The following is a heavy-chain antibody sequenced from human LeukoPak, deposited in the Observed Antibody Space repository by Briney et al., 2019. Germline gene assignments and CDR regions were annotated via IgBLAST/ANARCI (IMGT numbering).Heavy chain of an antibody. J-gene: IGHJ6*02. V-gene: IGHV4-59*01. CDR2: IYYSGST. CDR3: ARITFMVEGYGMDV. Sequence: SETLSLTCTVSGGSISSFYWTWIRQPPGKGLEWTGYIYYSGSTKYNPSLKSRVTMSVDTSKNQFTLKLSSVTAADTAVYYCARITFMVEGYGMDVWGQGTTVTVSS. CDR1: GGSISSFY. D-gene: IGHD4/OR15-4a*01.